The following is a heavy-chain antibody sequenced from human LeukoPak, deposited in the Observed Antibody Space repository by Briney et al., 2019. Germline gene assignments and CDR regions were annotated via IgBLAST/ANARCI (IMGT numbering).Heavy chain of an antibody. CDR3: ARWYYDILTGYYMVSGYFDY. CDR1: GGSISSYY. D-gene: IGHD3-9*01. CDR2: IYYSGST. J-gene: IGHJ4*02. Sequence: SETLSLTCTVSGGSISSYYWSWIRQPPGKGLEWIGYIYYSGSTNYNPSLKSRVTISVDTSKNQFSLKLSSVTAADTAVYYCARWYYDILTGYYMVSGYFDYWGQGTLVTVSS. V-gene: IGHV4-59*12.